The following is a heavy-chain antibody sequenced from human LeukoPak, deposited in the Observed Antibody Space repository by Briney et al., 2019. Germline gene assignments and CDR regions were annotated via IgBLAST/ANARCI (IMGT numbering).Heavy chain of an antibody. CDR2: IKQDGSEK. Sequence: GGSLRLSCAASGFTFSSYAMSWVRQAPGKGLEWVANIKQDGSEKYYVDSVKGRFTISRDNAKNSLYLQMNSLRAEDTAVYYCARCPFGEFLYYFDYWGQGTLVTVSS. D-gene: IGHD3-10*01. CDR3: ARCPFGEFLYYFDY. V-gene: IGHV3-7*01. J-gene: IGHJ4*02. CDR1: GFTFSSYA.